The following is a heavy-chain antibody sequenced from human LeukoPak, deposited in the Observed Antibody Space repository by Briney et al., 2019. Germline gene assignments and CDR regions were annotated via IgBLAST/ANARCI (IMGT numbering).Heavy chain of an antibody. J-gene: IGHJ4*02. CDR3: ARGLARTSSGWYSFDY. Sequence: ASVKVPCKASGYTFTSYDINWVRQATGQGLEWMGWMNPNSGNTGYAQKFQGRVTMTRNTSISTAYMELSSLRSEDTAVYYCARGLARTSSGWYSFDYWGQGTLVTVSS. CDR1: GYTFTSYD. CDR2: MNPNSGNT. D-gene: IGHD6-19*01. V-gene: IGHV1-8*01.